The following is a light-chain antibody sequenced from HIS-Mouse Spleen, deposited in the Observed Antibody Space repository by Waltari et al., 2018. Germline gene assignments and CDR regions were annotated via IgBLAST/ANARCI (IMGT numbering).Light chain of an antibody. CDR1: SSHVGGYNY. J-gene: IGLJ3*02. Sequence: QSALTQPASVSGSPGQSITISCTGTSSHVGGYNYVSWYQQHPGKAPKLMIYDVSNRPSGFSNRFSGSRSGNTASLTISGLQAEDEADYYCSSYTSSSTRVFGGGTKLTVL. CDR2: DVS. V-gene: IGLV2-14*03. CDR3: SSYTSSSTRV.